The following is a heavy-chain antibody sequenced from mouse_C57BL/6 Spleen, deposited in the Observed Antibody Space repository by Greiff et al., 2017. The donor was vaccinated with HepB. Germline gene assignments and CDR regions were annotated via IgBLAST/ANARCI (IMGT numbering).Heavy chain of an antibody. CDR1: GYSITSGYY. D-gene: IGHD2-3*01. Sequence: ESGPGLVKPSQSLSLTCSVTGYSITSGYYWNWIRQFPGNKLEWMGYISYDGSNNYNPSLKNRISITRDTSKNQFFLKLNSVTTEDTATYYCARGGSYDGYYGGYFDVWGTGTTVTVSS. CDR2: ISYDGSN. V-gene: IGHV3-6*01. CDR3: ARGGSYDGYYGGYFDV. J-gene: IGHJ1*03.